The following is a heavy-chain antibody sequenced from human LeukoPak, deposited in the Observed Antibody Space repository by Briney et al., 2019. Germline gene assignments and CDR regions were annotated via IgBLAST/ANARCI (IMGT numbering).Heavy chain of an antibody. CDR3: ASGTGGFLNNWFDP. V-gene: IGHV3-23*01. CDR1: GFIFTSYA. Sequence: PGGSLRLSCAASGFIFTSYAMTWVRQAPGKGLEWVSAISGSGGSTYYADSVKGRFTISRDNSKNTLYLQMNSLGAEDTAVYYRASGTGGFLNNWFDPWGQGTLVTVSS. D-gene: IGHD1-26*01. CDR2: ISGSGGST. J-gene: IGHJ5*02.